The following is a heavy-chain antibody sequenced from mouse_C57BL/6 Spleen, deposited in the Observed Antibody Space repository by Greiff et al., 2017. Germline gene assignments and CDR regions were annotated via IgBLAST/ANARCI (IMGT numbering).Heavy chain of an antibody. V-gene: IGHV2-5*01. J-gene: IGHJ1*03. CDR1: GFSLTSYG. CDR3: AKNYYGSSNDWYFDV. CDR2: IWRGGST. Sequence: QVQLKESGPGLVQPSQSLSITCTVSGFSLTSYGVHWVRQSPGKGLEWLGVIWRGGSTDYNAAFMSRLSITKDNSKSQVFFKMNSLQADDTAIYYCAKNYYGSSNDWYFDVWGTGTTVTVSS. D-gene: IGHD1-1*01.